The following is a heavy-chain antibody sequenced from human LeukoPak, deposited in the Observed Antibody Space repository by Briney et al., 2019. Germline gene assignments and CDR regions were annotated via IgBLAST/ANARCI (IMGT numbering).Heavy chain of an antibody. D-gene: IGHD6-6*01. Sequence: SETLSLTCTVSGGSISSYYWSWIRQPPGKGLEWIGYIHYSGATKYNPSLRSRVTISVDTSKNQFSLKLNSVAAAATAVYYCAADRGGISSAFDSRGQGTMVTVSS. J-gene: IGHJ3*02. CDR3: AADRGGISSAFDS. CDR2: IHYSGAT. V-gene: IGHV4-59*01. CDR1: GGSISSYY.